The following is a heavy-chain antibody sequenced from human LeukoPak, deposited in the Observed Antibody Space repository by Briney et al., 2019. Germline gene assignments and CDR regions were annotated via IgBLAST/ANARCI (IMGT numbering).Heavy chain of an antibody. D-gene: IGHD3-10*01. CDR3: AYGSGAFGY. Sequence: PGGSLRLSCAASGFAFSSYAMSWVCQAPGKGLEWVSAISGSGGSTYYADSVKGRFTISRDNSKNTLYLQMNSLRAEDTAVYYCAYGSGAFGYWGQGTLVTVSS. J-gene: IGHJ4*02. CDR2: ISGSGGST. CDR1: GFAFSSYA. V-gene: IGHV3-23*01.